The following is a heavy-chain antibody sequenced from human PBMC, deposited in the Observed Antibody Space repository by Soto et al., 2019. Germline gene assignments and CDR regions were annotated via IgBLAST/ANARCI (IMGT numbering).Heavy chain of an antibody. CDR1: GGTFSRYA. CDR2: IIPMLATT. V-gene: IGHV1-69*01. Sequence: QVHLVQSGAEVKEPGSSVRVSCKASGGTFSRYAVSWVRQAPGQGLEWMGGIIPMLATTNNAQKFLGRVSITADESTSTVYMELSSLRSEDTAVYYCAREGQSDAFDVWGQGTMVTVSS. CDR3: AREGQSDAFDV. J-gene: IGHJ3*01.